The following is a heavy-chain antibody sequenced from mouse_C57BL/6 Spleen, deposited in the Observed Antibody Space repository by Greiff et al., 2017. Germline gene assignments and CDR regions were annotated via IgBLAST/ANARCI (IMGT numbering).Heavy chain of an antibody. V-gene: IGHV1-82*01. Sequence: QVQLQQSGPELVKPGASVKISCKASGYAFSSSWMNWVKQRPGKGLEWIGRTYPGDGDTNYNGKFKGKATLTADKSSSTAYMQLSSLTSEDSAVYFCARGVYYGSSYYFDYWGQGTTLTVSS. CDR3: ARGVYYGSSYYFDY. CDR1: GYAFSSSW. J-gene: IGHJ2*01. D-gene: IGHD1-1*01. CDR2: TYPGDGDT.